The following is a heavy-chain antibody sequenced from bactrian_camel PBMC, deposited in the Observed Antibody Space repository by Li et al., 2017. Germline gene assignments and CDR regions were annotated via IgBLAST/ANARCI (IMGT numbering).Heavy chain of an antibody. CDR1: GFTFSSSW. V-gene: IGHV3S1*01. Sequence: HVQLVESGGGSVQAGGSLKLSCVVSGFTFSSSWMDWVRPAPGKGLEWLSSISTDGRTTYYADSVKGRFTTSRDNAKNTVYLQMNSLKPDDTAMYYCAADLPPAKGKLTVAVGAVRCDFAYWGQGTQVTVS. CDR2: ISTDGRTT. J-gene: IGHJ6*01. D-gene: IGHD6*01. CDR3: AADLPPAKGKLTVAVGAVRCDFAY.